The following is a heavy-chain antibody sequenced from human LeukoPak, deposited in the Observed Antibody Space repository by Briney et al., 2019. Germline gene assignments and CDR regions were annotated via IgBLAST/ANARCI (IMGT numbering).Heavy chain of an antibody. CDR1: AYTFTGYY. Sequence: KVSCNASAYTFTGYYMNWVRQAPGQGLDWMGWVNPNSGDTNYAQKFQGRVTMTRDTSITTAYMELSRLRSDDTAVYYCARGDGMSHIVVVTAGLAYWGQGTLVTVSS. CDR2: VNPNSGDT. J-gene: IGHJ4*02. CDR3: ARGDGMSHIVVVTAGLAY. D-gene: IGHD2-21*02. V-gene: IGHV1-2*02.